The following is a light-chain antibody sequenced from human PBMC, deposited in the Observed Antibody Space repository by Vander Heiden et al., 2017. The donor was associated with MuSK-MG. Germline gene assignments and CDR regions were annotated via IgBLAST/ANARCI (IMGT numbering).Light chain of an antibody. V-gene: IGKV1-39*01. Sequence: DIHMTQSPSSLSASIGDRVTITCRASQSISSYLNWYQQKPGKAPKLLIYASSSLQSGVPSRFSGSGSGTDFTFTIATLLPEDFATYYCQQSDSTPRRFGQGTKVEIK. CDR1: QSISSY. CDR3: QQSDSTPRR. CDR2: ASS. J-gene: IGKJ1*01.